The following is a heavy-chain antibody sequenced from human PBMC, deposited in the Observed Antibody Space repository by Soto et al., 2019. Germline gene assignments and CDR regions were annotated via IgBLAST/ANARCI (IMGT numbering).Heavy chain of an antibody. D-gene: IGHD5-12*01. CDR2: ISYGGSNK. V-gene: IGHV3-30*18. CDR3: AKADGYKPLDY. J-gene: IGHJ4*02. Sequence: QVQLVESGGGVVQPGRSLRLSCAASGFTFSSYGMHWVRQAPGKGLEWVAVISYGGSNKYYADSVKGRFTISRDNSKKTLYLQMDSLRAEDTAVYYCAKADGYKPLDYWGQGTLVTVSS. CDR1: GFTFSSYG.